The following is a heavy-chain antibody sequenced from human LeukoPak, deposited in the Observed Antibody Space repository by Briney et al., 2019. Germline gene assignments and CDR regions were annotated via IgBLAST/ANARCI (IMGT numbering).Heavy chain of an antibody. CDR2: IDWDDDK. CDR3: ARMRVDYYDSSGYTPYYFDY. CDR1: GFSLSTSGMC. D-gene: IGHD3-22*01. Sequence: SGPTLVKPTQTLTLTCTFSGFSLSTSGMCVSWIRQPPGKALEWLARIDWDDDKYYSTSLKTRLTISKDTSKNQVVLTMTNMDPVDTATYYCARMRVDYYDSSGYTPYYFDYWGQGTLVTVSS. J-gene: IGHJ4*02. V-gene: IGHV2-70*11.